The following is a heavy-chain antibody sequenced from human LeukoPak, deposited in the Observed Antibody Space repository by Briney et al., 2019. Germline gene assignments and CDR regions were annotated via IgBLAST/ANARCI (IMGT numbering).Heavy chain of an antibody. D-gene: IGHD4-17*01. J-gene: IGHJ5*02. CDR3: ARGPLTMTRGFDP. CDR1: GGSFSGYY. CDR2: INHSGST. Sequence: SETLSLTCAVYGGSFSGYYWSWIRQPPGKGLEWIGEINHSGSTNYNPSLKSRVTISVDTSRNQFSLKLGSVTAADTAVYYCARGPLTMTRGFDPWGQGTLVTVSS. V-gene: IGHV4-34*01.